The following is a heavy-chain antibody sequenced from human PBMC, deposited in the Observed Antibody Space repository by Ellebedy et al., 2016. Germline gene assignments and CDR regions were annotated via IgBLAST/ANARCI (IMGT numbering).Heavy chain of an antibody. CDR3: ARESGITMVRGVGAFDI. V-gene: IGHV3-66*01. CDR2: IYSGGST. D-gene: IGHD3-10*01. J-gene: IGHJ3*02. CDR1: GFTVSSNY. Sequence: GESLKISXAASGFTVSSNYMSWVRQAPGKGLEWVSVIYSGGSTYYADSVKGRFTISRDNSKNTLYLQMNSLRAEDTAVYYCARESGITMVRGVGAFDIWGQGTMVTVSS.